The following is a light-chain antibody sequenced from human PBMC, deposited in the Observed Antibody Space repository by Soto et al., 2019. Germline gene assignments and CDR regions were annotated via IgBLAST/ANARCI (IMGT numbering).Light chain of an antibody. CDR1: TSDVGAYNY. V-gene: IGLV2-14*03. Sequence: QSALTQPASVSGSPGQSITISCTGTTSDVGAYNYVSWYQHHPGKAPKLMIYDVNNRPSGVSNRFSGSKSGNTASLTISGLQDEDEADYYCTSYTSSNTYVFGTGTKLTVL. CDR3: TSYTSSNTYV. J-gene: IGLJ1*01. CDR2: DVN.